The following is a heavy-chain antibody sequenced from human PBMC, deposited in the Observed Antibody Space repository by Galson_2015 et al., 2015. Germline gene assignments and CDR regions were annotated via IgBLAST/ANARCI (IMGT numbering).Heavy chain of an antibody. CDR1: GDSIRHYY. V-gene: IGHV4-59*01. D-gene: IGHD2-8*01. CDR3: ATLSTNHYDFYY. Sequence: ETLSLTCTVSGDSIRHYYWSWNRQPPGKGLEYIGYISYSGSTNYNPSLKSRVTISVDTSRNQFSLKLNSVTTADTAVYYCATLSTNHYDFYYWGQGTLVTVSS. CDR2: ISYSGST. J-gene: IGHJ4*02.